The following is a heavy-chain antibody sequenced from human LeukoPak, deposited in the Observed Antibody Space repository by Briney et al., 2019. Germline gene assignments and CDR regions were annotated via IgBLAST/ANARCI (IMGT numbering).Heavy chain of an antibody. Sequence: PSETLSLTCTVSGGSISTYYWSWVGQPPGKGLELIGYLYDSGSTNYNPPLKSRVTISVDTSKNQFSLRLSSVTAADTAVYYCARHGGSYTFDLWGQGVLVTVSS. D-gene: IGHD1-26*01. CDR2: LYDSGST. V-gene: IGHV4-59*01. CDR3: ARHGGSYTFDL. CDR1: GGSISTYY. J-gene: IGHJ4*02.